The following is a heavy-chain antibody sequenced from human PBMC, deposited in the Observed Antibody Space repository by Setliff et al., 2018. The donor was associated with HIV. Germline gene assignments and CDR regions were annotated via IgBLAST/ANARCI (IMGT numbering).Heavy chain of an antibody. Sequence: PSETLSLTCAVSGYPISSGYFWGWIRQPPGKGLEWIGNVYFSGDATYNPSLKSRATISISTSRNQFSLKLKSVTAADTAIYYCARDIAAAYFDYWGPGTLVTVSS. D-gene: IGHD6-13*01. CDR3: ARDIAAAYFDY. CDR2: VYFSGDA. V-gene: IGHV4-38-2*02. J-gene: IGHJ4*02. CDR1: GYPISSGYF.